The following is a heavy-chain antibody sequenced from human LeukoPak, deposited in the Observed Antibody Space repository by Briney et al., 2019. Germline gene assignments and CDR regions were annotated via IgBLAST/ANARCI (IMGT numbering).Heavy chain of an antibody. CDR2: STSSYT. D-gene: IGHD5-12*01. J-gene: IGHJ4*02. Sequence: GGSLRLSCAASGFTFSDSYMSWIRQAPGKGLEWVSYSTSSYTNYAESVKGRFTISRDNAKNSLYLQMNSLRAEDTAVYYCARGIYDFDSWGQGTLVTVSS. CDR3: ARGIYDFDS. V-gene: IGHV3-11*03. CDR1: GFTFSDSY.